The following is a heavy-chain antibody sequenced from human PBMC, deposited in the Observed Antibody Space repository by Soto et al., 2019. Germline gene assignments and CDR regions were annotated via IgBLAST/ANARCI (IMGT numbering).Heavy chain of an antibody. CDR2: IWYDGSNK. CDR1: GFTFSSYG. D-gene: IGHD2-15*01. CDR3: ARDGYCSGGSCYSVPVFDY. V-gene: IGHV3-33*01. Sequence: GGSLRLSCAASGFTFSSYGMYWVRQAPGKGLEWVAVIWYDGSNKYYEDSVKGRFTISRDNSKNTLYLQMNSLRAEDTAVYYCARDGYCSGGSCYSVPVFDYWAQGTLVPVSS. J-gene: IGHJ4*02.